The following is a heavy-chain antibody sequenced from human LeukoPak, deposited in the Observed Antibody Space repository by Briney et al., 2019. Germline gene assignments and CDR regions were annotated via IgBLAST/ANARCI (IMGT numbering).Heavy chain of an antibody. D-gene: IGHD4-11*01. CDR2: ISGSGGST. Sequence: GGSLRLSCAASGFTFSSYAMSWVRQAPGKGLEWVSAISGSGGSTYYADSVKGRFTISRDNSKNTLYLQMNSLRVEDTAVYYCARDWGMTTVYSFDYWGQGTLVTASS. V-gene: IGHV3-23*01. CDR1: GFTFSSYA. J-gene: IGHJ4*02. CDR3: ARDWGMTTVYSFDY.